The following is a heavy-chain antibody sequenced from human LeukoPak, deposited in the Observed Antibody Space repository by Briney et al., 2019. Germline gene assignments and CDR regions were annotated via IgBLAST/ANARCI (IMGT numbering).Heavy chain of an antibody. D-gene: IGHD1-14*01. Sequence: GGSLRLSCAASGFTFSKAWMNWVRQAPGKGPEGVARIKTKSQGGTTDYTAPVKGRFAISRDDSENRLYLQMNSLKSEDTAVYYCAVGLGKTDTDYWGEGTLVTVSS. CDR1: GFTFSKAW. J-gene: IGHJ4*02. V-gene: IGHV3-15*05. CDR3: AVGLGKTDTDY. CDR2: IKTKSQGGTT.